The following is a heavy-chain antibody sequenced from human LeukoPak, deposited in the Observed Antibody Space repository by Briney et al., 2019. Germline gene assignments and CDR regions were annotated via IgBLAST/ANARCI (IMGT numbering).Heavy chain of an antibody. CDR2: IYSGGST. Sequence: GGSLRLSCAASGFIVSSNYMSWVRQAPGKGLEWVSVIYSGGSTKHADSVKGRFTISRHNSKNTLYLQMNSLRAEDTAVYYCVRDSRNCGGDCYAFDIWGQGTMVSVSS. V-gene: IGHV3-53*01. CDR3: VRDSRNCGGDCYAFDI. D-gene: IGHD2-21*02. CDR1: GFIVSSNY. J-gene: IGHJ3*02.